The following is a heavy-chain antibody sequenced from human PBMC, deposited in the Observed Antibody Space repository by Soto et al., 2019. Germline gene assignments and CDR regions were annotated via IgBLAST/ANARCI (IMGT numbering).Heavy chain of an antibody. CDR1: GGSISSYY. CDR3: ARHNYGSGSTYFDY. D-gene: IGHD3-10*01. V-gene: IGHV4-59*08. J-gene: IGHJ4*02. CDR2: IYYSGST. Sequence: QVQLQESGPGLVKPSETLSLTCTVSGGSISSYYWSWIRQPPGKGLEWIGYIYYSGSTNYNPSLKSRVTISVDTSKNQFSLKLNSMTAADTAVYYCARHNYGSGSTYFDYWGQGTLVHVSS.